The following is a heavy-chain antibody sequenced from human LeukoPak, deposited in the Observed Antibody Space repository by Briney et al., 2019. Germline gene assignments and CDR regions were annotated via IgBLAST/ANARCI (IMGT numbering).Heavy chain of an antibody. D-gene: IGHD1-26*01. V-gene: IGHV3-23*01. J-gene: IGHJ4*02. Sequence: GGSLRLSCTASGFIFNNYGMNWVRQAPGKGLEWVSTISGGGGSTYYADSVKGRFTISRDNSKNTLYLQVNSLRAEDTAVYYCAKGGKWDVTPFDYWGQGTLVTVSS. CDR2: ISGGGGST. CDR3: AKGGKWDVTPFDY. CDR1: GFIFNNYG.